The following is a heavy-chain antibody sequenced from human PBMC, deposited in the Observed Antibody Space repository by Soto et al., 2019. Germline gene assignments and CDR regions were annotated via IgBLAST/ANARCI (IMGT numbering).Heavy chain of an antibody. CDR1: GAPITSYY. D-gene: IGHD2-15*01. V-gene: IGHV4-59*01. J-gene: IGHJ4*02. CDR3: ARVKYCTGDNCYSYDS. CDR2: IYYNGGT. Sequence: SETLSLTCTVSGAPITSYYWSWIRQPPEKGLEWIGNIYYNGGTNYNPSLKSRVTISAHTSKNQFSLKLTSVTAADTAFYYCARVKYCTGDNCYSYDSWGQGTLVTVSS.